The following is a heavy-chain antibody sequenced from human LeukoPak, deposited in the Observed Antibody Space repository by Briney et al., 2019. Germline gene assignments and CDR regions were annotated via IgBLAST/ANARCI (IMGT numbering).Heavy chain of an antibody. CDR2: ISYDGSNK. V-gene: IGHV3-30-3*01. CDR1: GFTFSSYA. CDR3: ARPGAVYSSSWYLDY. Sequence: GGSLRLSCAASGFTFSSYAMHWVRQAPGKGLEWVAVISYDGSNKYYADSVKGRFTISRDNSKNTLYLQMNSLRAEDTAVYYCARPGAVYSSSWYLDYWGQGTLVTVSS. D-gene: IGHD6-13*01. J-gene: IGHJ4*02.